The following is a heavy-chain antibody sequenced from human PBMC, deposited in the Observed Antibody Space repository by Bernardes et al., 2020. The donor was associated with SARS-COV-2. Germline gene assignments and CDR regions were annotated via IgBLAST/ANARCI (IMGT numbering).Heavy chain of an antibody. CDR2: MNPNSGNT. CDR3: AGGVWYTDAFGI. Sequence: ASVKVSCKASGYTFTSYDINWVRQATGQGLEWMGWMNPNSGNTGYAQKFQGRVTMTRNTSISTAYMELSSLRSEDTAVYYCAGGVWYTDAFGIWGQGTMVTDSS. CDR1: GYTFTSYD. J-gene: IGHJ3*02. D-gene: IGHD6-13*01. V-gene: IGHV1-8*01.